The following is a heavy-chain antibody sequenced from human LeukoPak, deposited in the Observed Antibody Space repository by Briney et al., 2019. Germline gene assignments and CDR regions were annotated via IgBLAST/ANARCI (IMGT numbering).Heavy chain of an antibody. V-gene: IGHV1-8*01. CDR2: MNPNSGNT. J-gene: IGHJ4*02. Sequence: ASVKVSCKASGYTFTSYDIHWVRQATGQGLEWMGWMNPNSGNTGYAQKFQGRVTMTRNTSISTAYMELSSLRSEDTAVYYCASQSAYCTNGVCYANFDYWGQGTLVTVSS. D-gene: IGHD2-8*01. CDR3: ASQSAYCTNGVCYANFDY. CDR1: GYTFTSYD.